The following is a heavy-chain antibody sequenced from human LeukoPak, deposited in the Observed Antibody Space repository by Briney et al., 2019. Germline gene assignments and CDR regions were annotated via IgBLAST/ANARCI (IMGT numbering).Heavy chain of an antibody. D-gene: IGHD1-26*01. Sequence: ASVKVSCKTSGYTFTGYYMHWVRQAPGQGLEWMGWIDPNSGGTNYAQRFQGRVTMTRDTSISTVYMELSSLRSDDTAVYYCAKDLGSGSYQPSDYWGQGTLVTVSS. CDR3: AKDLGSGSYQPSDY. CDR2: IDPNSGGT. J-gene: IGHJ4*02. CDR1: GYTFTGYY. V-gene: IGHV1-2*02.